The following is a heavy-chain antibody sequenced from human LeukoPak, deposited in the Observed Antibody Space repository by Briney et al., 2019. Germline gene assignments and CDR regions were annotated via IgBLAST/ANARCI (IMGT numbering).Heavy chain of an antibody. Sequence: GGSLRLSCAASGFTFSSYRMNWVRQAPGKGLEWVSAISGSGDSTYYADSVKGRFTISRDNSKNTLYLQMNNLRAEDTAVYYWAKRNFDYWGQGTLVTVSS. J-gene: IGHJ4*02. CDR3: AKRNFDY. CDR2: ISGSGDST. V-gene: IGHV3-23*01. CDR1: GFTFSSYR.